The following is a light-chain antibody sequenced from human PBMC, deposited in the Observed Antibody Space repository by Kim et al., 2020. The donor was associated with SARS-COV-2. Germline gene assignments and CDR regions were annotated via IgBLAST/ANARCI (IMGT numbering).Light chain of an antibody. CDR3: NSRDSNDNVV. CDR2: GKN. Sequence: VALGQTVRITCQGDSLSSYYATGYQQKPGQAPILVIYGKNNRPSGIPDRFSGSSSGNTASLTITGTQAGDEADYYCNSRDSNDNVVFGGGTQLTVL. V-gene: IGLV3-19*01. J-gene: IGLJ2*01. CDR1: SLSSYY.